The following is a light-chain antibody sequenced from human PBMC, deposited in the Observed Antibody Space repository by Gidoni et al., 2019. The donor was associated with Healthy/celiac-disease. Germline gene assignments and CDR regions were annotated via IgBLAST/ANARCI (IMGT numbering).Light chain of an antibody. Sequence: IQMTQSPSSLSASVGDRVTITCQASQDSSNYLNWYQQKPGKAPKLLIYDASNLETGVPSRFSGRGSGTDFTFNISSMQPEEIATYYCQQYDKLSVTFXXXTKLEIK. J-gene: IGKJ2*01. V-gene: IGKV1-33*01. CDR1: QDSSNY. CDR3: QQYDKLSVT. CDR2: DAS.